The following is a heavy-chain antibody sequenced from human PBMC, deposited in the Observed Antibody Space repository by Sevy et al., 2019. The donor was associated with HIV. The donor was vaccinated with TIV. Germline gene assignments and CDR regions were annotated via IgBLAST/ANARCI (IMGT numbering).Heavy chain of an antibody. CDR1: GFTFSSYA. Sequence: GGSLRLSCAASGFTFSSYAMSWVRHAPGKGLEWVSAISGSGGSTYYADSVKGRFTISRDNSKNTLYLQMNSLRAEDTAVYYCSSPRYCSGGSCYRDAFDIWGQGTMVTVSS. CDR3: SSPRYCSGGSCYRDAFDI. CDR2: ISGSGGST. V-gene: IGHV3-23*01. J-gene: IGHJ3*02. D-gene: IGHD2-15*01.